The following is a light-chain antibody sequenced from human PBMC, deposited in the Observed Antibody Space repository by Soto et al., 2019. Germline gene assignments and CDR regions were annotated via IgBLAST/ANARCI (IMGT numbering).Light chain of an antibody. CDR2: GAS. CDR1: QSVSSSY. CDR3: QQYGSSPALT. J-gene: IGKJ5*01. V-gene: IGKV3-20*01. Sequence: EVVLTRSPVSLSWSPGERAPLSCRSIQSVSSSYLAWYQQKPGQAPRLLIYGASSRATGIPDRFSGSGSGTDFTLTISRLEPEDFAVYYCQQYGSSPALTFGGGTRLEIK.